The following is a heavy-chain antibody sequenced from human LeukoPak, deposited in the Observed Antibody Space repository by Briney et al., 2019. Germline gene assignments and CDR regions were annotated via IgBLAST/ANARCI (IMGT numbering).Heavy chain of an antibody. Sequence: SETLSLTCTVSGGSISSYYWSWIRQPPGKGLEWIGYIYYSGSTNYNPSLKSRVTISVDTSKNQFSLKLSSVTAADTAVYYCARLWAVAGYYFDYWGQGTLVTVSS. CDR2: IYYSGST. J-gene: IGHJ4*02. D-gene: IGHD6-19*01. CDR3: ARLWAVAGYYFDY. CDR1: GGSISSYY. V-gene: IGHV4-59*08.